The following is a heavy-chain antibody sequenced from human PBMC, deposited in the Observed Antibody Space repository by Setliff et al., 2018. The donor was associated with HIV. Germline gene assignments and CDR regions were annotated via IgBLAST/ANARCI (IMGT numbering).Heavy chain of an antibody. J-gene: IGHJ4*02. D-gene: IGHD4-4*01. V-gene: IGHV3-21*01. CDR3: AQITVMGY. CDR2: ISSSSSYI. CDR1: GFTFSAYG. Sequence: GGSLRLSCAASGFTFSAYGMHWVRQAPGKGLEWVSSISSSSSYIYYADSVKGRFTISRDNAKNSLYLQMNSLRAEDTAVYYCAQITVMGYWGQGTLVTVSS.